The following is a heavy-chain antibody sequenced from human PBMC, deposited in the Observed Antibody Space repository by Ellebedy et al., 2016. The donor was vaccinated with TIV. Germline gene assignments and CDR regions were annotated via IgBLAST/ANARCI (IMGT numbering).Heavy chain of an antibody. CDR1: GGSIRSYY. Sequence: MPGGSLRLSCTVSGGSIRSYYWSWIRQPPGKGLEWIGSIFYIGSTNYNPSLKSRVTMSLDTSKKQFSLRLRSVTAADTAIYYCARQLGWGPDWVDPWGHGILVTVSS. D-gene: IGHD3-10*01. V-gene: IGHV4-59*08. CDR2: IFYIGST. CDR3: ARQLGWGPDWVDP. J-gene: IGHJ5*02.